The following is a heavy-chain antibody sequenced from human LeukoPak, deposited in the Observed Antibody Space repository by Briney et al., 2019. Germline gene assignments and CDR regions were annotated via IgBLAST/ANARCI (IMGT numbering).Heavy chain of an antibody. Sequence: SETLSLTCTVSDGSINSFYWSWIRQPPGKGLEWIGYIYYSGSTNYNPSLESRVTISVDTSKNQFSLKLGSVTAADTAVYYCARDRRAYYYGSGSYYDYMDVWGKGTTVTISS. CDR1: DGSINSFY. D-gene: IGHD3-10*01. CDR2: IYYSGST. V-gene: IGHV4-59*12. J-gene: IGHJ6*03. CDR3: ARDRRAYYYGSGSYYDYMDV.